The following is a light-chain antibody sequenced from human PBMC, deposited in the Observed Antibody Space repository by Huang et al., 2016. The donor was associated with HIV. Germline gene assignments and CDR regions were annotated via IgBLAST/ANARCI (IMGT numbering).Light chain of an antibody. J-gene: IGKJ2*01. CDR3: QQYDNLYT. Sequence: DIQMTQSPSSLSASVGDRVTITCQASQDISNYLNWYQQKPGKAPKLLIYDASNLETGGPSRFSGSGSGTHFTFTISSLQPEDIATYYCQQYDNLYTFGQGTKLEIK. V-gene: IGKV1-33*01. CDR1: QDISNY. CDR2: DAS.